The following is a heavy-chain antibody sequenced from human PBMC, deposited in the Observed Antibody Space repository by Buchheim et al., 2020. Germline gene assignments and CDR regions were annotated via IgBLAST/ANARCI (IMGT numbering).Heavy chain of an antibody. V-gene: IGHV4-34*02. CDR3: ARGRLWCSGGSCYSPYYYYGMDV. CDR2: INHNGST. CDR1: GGSFSGHY. D-gene: IGHD2-15*01. Sequence: QVQLKQWGAGLLKPSETLSLTCAVYGGSFSGHYWSWIRQPPGKGLEWIGEINHNGSTNYNPPHKGRVTLSVDTSQNQFSLKLSAVTAADTAVYYCARGRLWCSGGSCYSPYYYYGMDVWGQGTT. J-gene: IGHJ6*02.